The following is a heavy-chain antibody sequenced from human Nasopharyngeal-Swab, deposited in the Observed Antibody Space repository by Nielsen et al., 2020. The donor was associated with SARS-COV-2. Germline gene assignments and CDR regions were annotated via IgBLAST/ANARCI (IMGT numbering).Heavy chain of an antibody. CDR1: GFTFSDYY. J-gene: IGHJ4*02. V-gene: IGHV3-11*04. Sequence: GESLKISCGASGFTFSDYYMSWIRQAPGKGLEWLSFISNTGTTIYYADSVKGRFTISRDNSKNTLYLQMNSLRPEDTAMYYCARVQADYLSKGSFDHWGQGTLVTVSS. CDR3: ARVQADYLSKGSFDH. D-gene: IGHD2/OR15-2a*01. CDR2: ISNTGTTI.